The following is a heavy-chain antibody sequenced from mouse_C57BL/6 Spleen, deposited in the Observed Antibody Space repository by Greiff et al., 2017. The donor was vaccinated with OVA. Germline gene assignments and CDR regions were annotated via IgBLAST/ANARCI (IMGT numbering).Heavy chain of an antibody. J-gene: IGHJ1*03. Sequence: VQLQQSGAELVRPGSSVKMSCKTSGYTFTSYGINWVKQRPGQGLEWIGYIYIGNGYTEYNEKFKGKATLTSDTSSSTAYMQLSSLTSEDSAIYFWARDYGSSYEGVRYFDVWGTGTTVTVSS. V-gene: IGHV1-58*01. CDR2: IYIGNGYT. D-gene: IGHD1-1*01. CDR3: ARDYGSSYEGVRYFDV. CDR1: GYTFTSYG.